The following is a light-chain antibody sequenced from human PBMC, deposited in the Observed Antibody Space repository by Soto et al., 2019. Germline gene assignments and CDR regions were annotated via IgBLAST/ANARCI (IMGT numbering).Light chain of an antibody. CDR1: QSISSY. V-gene: IGKV1-39*01. J-gene: IGKJ1*01. CDR2: AAS. CDR3: QQYHTYWWT. Sequence: DIQMTQSPSSLSASVGDRVTITCRASQSISSYLNWYQQKPGKAPKLLIYAASSLQSGVPSRFSGSGSGTDFTLTISSLQPDDSATYYCQQYHTYWWTFGQGTKVDIK.